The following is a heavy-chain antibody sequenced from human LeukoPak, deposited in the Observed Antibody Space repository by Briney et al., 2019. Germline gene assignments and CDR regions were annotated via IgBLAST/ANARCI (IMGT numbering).Heavy chain of an antibody. J-gene: IGHJ4*02. V-gene: IGHV4-59*08. CDR1: GGSMNPYH. D-gene: IGHD3-22*01. CDR2: IYYSGST. CDR3: ARQGDSGRSYDY. Sequence: ASETLSLTCTVSGGSMNPYHWSWIRQPPGKGLEWIGHIYYSGSTNYNPSLKSRVTISLDTSKNQFSLNLRSVTAADTAVYFCARQGDSGRSYDYWGQGTLVTVSS.